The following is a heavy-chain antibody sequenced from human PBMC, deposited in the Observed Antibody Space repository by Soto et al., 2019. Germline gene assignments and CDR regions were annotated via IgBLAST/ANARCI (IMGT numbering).Heavy chain of an antibody. Sequence: QVQLVQSGAELKKPGASVKVSCKASGYTFTTYAISWVRQAPGQGLEWMGWISAYNGITNYAQTLPGRVTMTTDTSQSTAYMALRSLRSDDTAVYYCTRDGPPFDYWGQGTLVTVSS. V-gene: IGHV1-18*01. CDR2: ISAYNGIT. J-gene: IGHJ4*02. CDR3: TRDGPPFDY. CDR1: GYTFTTYA.